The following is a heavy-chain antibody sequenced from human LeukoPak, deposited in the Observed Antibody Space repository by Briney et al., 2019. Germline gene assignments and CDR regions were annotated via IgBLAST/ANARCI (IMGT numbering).Heavy chain of an antibody. J-gene: IGHJ4*02. V-gene: IGHV3-7*01. Sequence: GGSLRLSCAASEFTFSSYWMIWVRQAPGKGLEWVANIKQDGSEKYYVDSVKGRFTISRDNAKNSLYLQMNSLRAEDTAVYYCARNLATTAYFDYWGQGTLVTVSS. CDR3: ARNLATTAYFDY. CDR1: EFTFSSYW. CDR2: IKQDGSEK. D-gene: IGHD4-11*01.